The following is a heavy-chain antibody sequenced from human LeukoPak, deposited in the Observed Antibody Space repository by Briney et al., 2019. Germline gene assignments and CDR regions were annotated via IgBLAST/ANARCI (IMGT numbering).Heavy chain of an antibody. CDR3: ARNFPAPSYYDILTGYYPPFPFDY. Sequence: GASVKVSCKASGYTFTSYGISWVRQAPGQGLEWMGWISAYNGNTNYAQKLQGRVTMTTDTSTSTAYMELRSLRSDDTAVYYCARNFPAPSYYDILTGYYPPFPFDYWGQGTLVTVSS. V-gene: IGHV1-18*01. CDR1: GYTFTSYG. J-gene: IGHJ4*02. CDR2: ISAYNGNT. D-gene: IGHD3-9*01.